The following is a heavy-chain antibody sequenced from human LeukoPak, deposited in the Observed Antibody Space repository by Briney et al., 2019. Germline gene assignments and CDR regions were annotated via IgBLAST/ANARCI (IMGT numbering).Heavy chain of an antibody. V-gene: IGHV4-4*07. J-gene: IGHJ1*01. CDR3: ARDQTYYVSSGYYYVTYLQH. CDR2: ISSGGST. D-gene: IGHD3-22*01. Sequence: SETLSLTCTVSGASISSSYCTWIRQPAGEGLEWIGRISSGGSTTYNPSFKSRVTMSLDASKKQFSLNLTSVTAADTAVYYCARDQTYYVSSGYYYVTYLQHWGQGILVTVSS. CDR1: GASISSSY.